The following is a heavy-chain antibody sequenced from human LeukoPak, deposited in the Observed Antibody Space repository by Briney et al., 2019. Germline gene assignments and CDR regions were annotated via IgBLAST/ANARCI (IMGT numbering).Heavy chain of an antibody. CDR1: GGSFSGYY. CDR3: ARDYGGWYYFDY. Sequence: SETLSLTCAVYGGSFSGYYWSWIRQPPGKGLEWIGSIYYSGRTYYNPSLKSRVTMSVDTSNNQFSLQLSSVTAADTALYYCARDYGGWYYFDYWDQGTLVTVSS. V-gene: IGHV4-34*01. D-gene: IGHD6-19*01. J-gene: IGHJ4*02. CDR2: IYYSGRT.